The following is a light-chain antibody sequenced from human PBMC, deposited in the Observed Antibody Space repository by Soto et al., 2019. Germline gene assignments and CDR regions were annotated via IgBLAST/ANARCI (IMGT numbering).Light chain of an antibody. J-gene: IGLJ1*01. CDR2: EVN. Sequence: QSVLTQPASVSGSPGQSITIYCTGTSSDVGACNYVSWYQQHPGKAPKLMIYEVNNRPSGVSNRFSGSKSGSTASLTISGLQAEDEADYYCSSYTSSSTLGVFVTGTKLTVL. CDR1: SSDVGACNY. CDR3: SSYTSSSTLGV. V-gene: IGLV2-14*01.